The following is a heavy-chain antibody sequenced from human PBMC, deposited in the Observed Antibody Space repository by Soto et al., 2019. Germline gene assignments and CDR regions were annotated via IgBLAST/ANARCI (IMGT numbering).Heavy chain of an antibody. CDR3: ARELAYYESSVSYFDY. CDR2: TYYRSKSSS. CDR1: GDSVSGNSAA. J-gene: IGHJ4*03. V-gene: IGHV6-1*01. Sequence: PSQTLSLTCAISGDSVSGNSAAWNWIRQSPSIALGWLGRTYYRSKSSSHYAVSVKIRITDTAVTSNNQFLLHLNSVPPEDTDVYSCARELAYYESSVSYFDY. D-gene: IGHD3-16*01.